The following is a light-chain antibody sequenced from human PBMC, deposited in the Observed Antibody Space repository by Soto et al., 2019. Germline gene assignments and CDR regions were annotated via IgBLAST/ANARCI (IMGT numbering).Light chain of an antibody. CDR2: GAS. CDR1: QSVSSN. J-gene: IGKJ1*01. CDR3: QQYSDWWT. V-gene: IGKV3-15*01. Sequence: EMVMTQSPATLSVSPGERATLSCRASQSVSSNLAWYLQKPGQAPRLLIYGASTRATGIPARFSGSGSGTEFTLTISSLQSEDFAVYYCQQYSDWWTFGQGTKVDIK.